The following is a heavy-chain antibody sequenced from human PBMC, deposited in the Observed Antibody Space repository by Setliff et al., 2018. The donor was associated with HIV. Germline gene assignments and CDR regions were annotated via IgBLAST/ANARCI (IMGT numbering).Heavy chain of an antibody. V-gene: IGHV4-38-2*02. CDR1: EYSISDGHY. Sequence: SETLSLTCTVSEYSISDGHYWGWIRQPPGKGLEWIASIYYSGTTYYNPSLKSRVTISVDTSKNQFSLKLSSVTAADTAVYYCARVLWFGDDNWFDPRGQGTLVTVSS. CDR2: IYYSGTT. CDR3: ARVLWFGDDNWFDP. D-gene: IGHD3-10*01. J-gene: IGHJ5*02.